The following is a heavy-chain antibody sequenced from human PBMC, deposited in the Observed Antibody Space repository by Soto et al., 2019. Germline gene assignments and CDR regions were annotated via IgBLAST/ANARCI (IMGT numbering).Heavy chain of an antibody. D-gene: IGHD3-22*01. Sequence: GGSLRLSCAASGFTFSNFWMHWVRQAPGKGLVWVSRISPDGSTTSYADSVKGRFTISRDNSKNTLYLQMNSLRAEDTAVYYCAKDPTYYYDSSGFAEYFQHWGQGTLVTVSS. CDR1: GFTFSNFW. CDR3: AKDPTYYYDSSGFAEYFQH. CDR2: ISPDGSTT. V-gene: IGHV3-74*01. J-gene: IGHJ1*01.